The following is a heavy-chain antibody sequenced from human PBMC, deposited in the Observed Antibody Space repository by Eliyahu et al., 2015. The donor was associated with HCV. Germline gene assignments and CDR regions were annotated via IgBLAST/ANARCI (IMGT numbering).Heavy chain of an antibody. CDR2: ISSSSSYI. Sequence: EVQLVESGGGLVKPGGSLRLSCAASGFTFXXYSMNWVRQAPGKGLEWVSSISSSSSYIYYADSVKGRFTISRDNAKNSLYLQMNSLRAEDTPVYYCARDWSGSYDFWSGYPVYWGQGTLVTVSS. J-gene: IGHJ4*02. D-gene: IGHD3-3*01. V-gene: IGHV3-21*01. CDR3: ARDWSGSYDFWSGYPVY. CDR1: GFTFXXYS.